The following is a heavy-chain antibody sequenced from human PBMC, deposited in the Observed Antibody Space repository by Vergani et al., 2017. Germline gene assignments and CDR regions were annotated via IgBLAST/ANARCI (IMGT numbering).Heavy chain of an antibody. CDR2: VYTSGMT. Sequence: QVQLQESGPRLVRPPQTLSLTCTVSGGSINTGAYYWSWIRQPAGKGLEWIGRVYTSGMTNYNPSLKSRVTILVDRSKSQLSLKLTSVTAVDTAVYFCARELSYYYGSGSDDYNPYYYEGMDVWGPGTTVTVSS. J-gene: IGHJ6*02. V-gene: IGHV4-61*02. CDR3: ARELSYYYGSGSDDYNPYYYEGMDV. CDR1: GGSINTGAYY. D-gene: IGHD3-10*01.